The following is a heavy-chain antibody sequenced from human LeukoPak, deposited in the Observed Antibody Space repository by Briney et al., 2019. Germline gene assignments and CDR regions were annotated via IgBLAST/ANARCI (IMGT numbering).Heavy chain of an antibody. CDR1: VFTFSSYA. CDR3: ASRDSGSYYSYFDY. V-gene: IGHV3-23*01. Sequence: PGGSLRLSCAAPVFTFSSYAMSWVRQAPGKGLEWVSAISGSGGSTYYADSVKGRFTISRDNSKNTLYLQMNSLRAEDTAVYYCASRDSGSYYSYFDYWGQGTLVTVSS. J-gene: IGHJ4*02. CDR2: ISGSGGST. D-gene: IGHD1-26*01.